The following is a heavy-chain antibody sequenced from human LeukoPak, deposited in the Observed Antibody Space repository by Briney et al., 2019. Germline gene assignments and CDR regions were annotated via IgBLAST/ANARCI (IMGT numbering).Heavy chain of an antibody. CDR2: IYPGDSDT. J-gene: IGHJ4*02. CDR3: ARVDKDTAMVTFDY. D-gene: IGHD5-18*01. V-gene: IGHV5-51*01. CDR1: GYSFTSYW. Sequence: GESLQISYKGAGYSFTSYWIGWVRRLPGKGLEWMGIIYPGDSDTRYSPSFQGQVTISADKSISTAYLQWSSLKASDTAMYYCARVDKDTAMVTFDYWGQGTLVTVSS.